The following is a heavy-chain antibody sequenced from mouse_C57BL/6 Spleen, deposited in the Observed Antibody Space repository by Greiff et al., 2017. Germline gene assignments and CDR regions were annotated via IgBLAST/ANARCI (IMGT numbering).Heavy chain of an antibody. Sequence: VQLQQSGAELARPGASVKLSCKASGYTFTSYGISWVKQRTGQGLEWIGEIYPRSGNTYYNEKFKGKATVTADKSSSTAYMELRSLTSEDSAVYFCARYDDDLYYFDYWGQGTTLTVSS. V-gene: IGHV1-81*01. J-gene: IGHJ2*01. CDR1: GYTFTSYG. CDR3: ARYDDDLYYFDY. D-gene: IGHD2-4*01. CDR2: IYPRSGNT.